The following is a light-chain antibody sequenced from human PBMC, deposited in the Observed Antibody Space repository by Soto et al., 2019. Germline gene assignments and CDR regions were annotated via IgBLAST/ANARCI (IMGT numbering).Light chain of an antibody. CDR2: DVS. J-gene: IGLJ1*01. CDR1: SPDVGGDTY. V-gene: IGLV2-14*03. CDR3: NSYTSATTLRGV. Sequence: QSALTQPASVSGSPGQSITISCTGTSPDVGGDTYVSWYQQYPGKAPKLIIYDVSSRPSGVSDRFSGSKSGNTASLTISGVQAEDEADYYCNSYTSATTLRGVFGVGTKVTVL.